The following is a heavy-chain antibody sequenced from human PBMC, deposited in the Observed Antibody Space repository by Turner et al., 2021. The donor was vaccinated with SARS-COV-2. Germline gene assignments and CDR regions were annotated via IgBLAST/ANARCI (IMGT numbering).Heavy chain of an antibody. V-gene: IGHV3-7*01. CDR3: ARAEGWAFGVVIPYDY. CDR1: GFTFSSYW. Sequence: EVQLVESGGGLVQPGGSLRLSCAAAGFTFSSYWMSWVRQARGKGLEWVANIKQDGSEKYYVDSVKGRFTVSRDNAKNSLYLQMNSLRAEDTAVYYCARAEGWAFGVVIPYDYWGQGTLVTVSS. D-gene: IGHD3-3*01. CDR2: IKQDGSEK. J-gene: IGHJ4*02.